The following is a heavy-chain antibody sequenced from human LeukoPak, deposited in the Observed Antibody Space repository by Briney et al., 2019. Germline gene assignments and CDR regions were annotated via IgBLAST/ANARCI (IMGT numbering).Heavy chain of an antibody. CDR2: INPNSGGT. Sequence: ASVKVSCKASGYTFTGYYMHWVRQAPGQGLEWMGRINPNSGGTNYAQKFQGRVTMTRDTSISIAYMELSRLRSDDTAVYYCAREAYCGGDCYSKGFDYWGQGTLVTVSS. CDR3: AREAYCGGDCYSKGFDY. D-gene: IGHD2-21*02. CDR1: GYTFTGYY. J-gene: IGHJ4*02. V-gene: IGHV1-2*06.